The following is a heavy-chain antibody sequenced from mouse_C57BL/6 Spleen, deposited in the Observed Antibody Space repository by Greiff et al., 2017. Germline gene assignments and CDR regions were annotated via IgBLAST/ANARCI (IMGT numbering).Heavy chain of an antibody. V-gene: IGHV1-15*01. Sequence: QVHVKQSGAELVRPGASVTLSCKASGYTFTDYEMHWVKQTPVHGLEWIGAIDPENGGTAYNQKFKGKAILTADKSSSTAYMELRSLTSEDSAVYYCTRGDYFDYWGQGTTLTVSS. CDR3: TRGDYFDY. CDR2: IDPENGGT. J-gene: IGHJ2*01. CDR1: GYTFTDYE.